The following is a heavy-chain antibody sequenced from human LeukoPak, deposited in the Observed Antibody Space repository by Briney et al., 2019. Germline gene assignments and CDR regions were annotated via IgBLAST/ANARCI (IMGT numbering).Heavy chain of an antibody. CDR3: AAYCSGGSCHGVFDY. CDR1: GGTFSSYA. V-gene: IGHV1-69*01. D-gene: IGHD2-15*01. Sequence: SVKVSCTASGGTFSSYAISWVRQAPGQGLEWMGGIIPIFGTANYAQKFQGRVTITADESTSTAYMELSSLRSEDTAVYYCAAYCSGGSCHGVFDYWGKGTLVTVSS. CDR2: IIPIFGTA. J-gene: IGHJ4*02.